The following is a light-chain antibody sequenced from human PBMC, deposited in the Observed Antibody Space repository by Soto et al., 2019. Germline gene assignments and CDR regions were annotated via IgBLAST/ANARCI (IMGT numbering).Light chain of an antibody. CDR2: GNS. V-gene: IGLV1-40*01. CDR1: SSNIGAAYD. J-gene: IGLJ3*02. CDR3: QSYDSSLSGWV. Sequence: QSVLTQPPSVSGAPGQRVTISCTGSSSNIGAAYDVPWYQQLPGTAPKLLIYGNSNRPSGVPDRFSGSKSGNSASLAITGLQAEDEADYYCQSYDSSLSGWVFGGGTKLTVL.